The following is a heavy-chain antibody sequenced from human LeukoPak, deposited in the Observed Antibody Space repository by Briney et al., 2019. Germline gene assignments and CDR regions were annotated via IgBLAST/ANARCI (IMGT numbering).Heavy chain of an antibody. CDR1: GGSISSRIYY. J-gene: IGHJ5*02. V-gene: IGHV4-39*01. CDR3: ARHRSSTSWSPFDP. D-gene: IGHD2-2*01. Sequence: SETLSLTCTVSGGSISSRIYYWGWVRQPPGRGVEWIGSVYYSGSTYYYPSLKSRVTTSVDTSKNQFFLKLSSVTAADTAVYYCARHRSSTSWSPFDPWGQGTLVTVSS. CDR2: VYYSGST.